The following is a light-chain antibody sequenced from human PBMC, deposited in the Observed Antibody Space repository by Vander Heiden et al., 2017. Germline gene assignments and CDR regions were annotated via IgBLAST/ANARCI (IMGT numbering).Light chain of an antibody. V-gene: IGLV1-47*01. J-gene: IGLJ3*02. CDR3: AAWDDSLKGWV. Sequence: HSLLPQPPPASGTPGQRVTSSCSGSIFNSGTNDVYWYQQVPGTAPKLLIYMNSQRPSGVPDRFAGSKSGTSGSLAISGLRSEDEADYYCAAWDDSLKGWVFGGGTKLTVL. CDR1: IFNSGTND. CDR2: MNS.